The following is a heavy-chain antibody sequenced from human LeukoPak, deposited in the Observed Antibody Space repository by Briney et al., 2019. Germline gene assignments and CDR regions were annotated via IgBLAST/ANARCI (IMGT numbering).Heavy chain of an antibody. CDR2: INHSGRT. V-gene: IGHV4-34*01. D-gene: IGHD3-9*01. CDR3: ARGGGNLLPYFDPKYYYYMDV. J-gene: IGHJ6*03. Sequence: SETLSLTCAVYGGSFSGYYWSWIRQPPGKGLEWIGEINHSGRTNYNPSLKSRVTVSVDTSKSQFSLKLSSVTAADTALYYCARGGGNLLPYFDPKYYYYMDVWGKGTTVTVSS. CDR1: GGSFSGYY.